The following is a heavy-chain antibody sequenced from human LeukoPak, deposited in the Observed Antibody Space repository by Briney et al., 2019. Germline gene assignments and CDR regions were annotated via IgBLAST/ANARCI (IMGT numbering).Heavy chain of an antibody. CDR1: GFTFSSYG. CDR2: ISYDGSNK. D-gene: IGHD2-15*01. Sequence: GGSLRLSCAASGFTFSSYGMHWVRQAPGKGLEWVAVISYDGSNKYYADSVKGRFTISRDNSKNTLYLQMNSLRAEDTAVYYCAKGLPADWGQGTLVTVSS. CDR3: AKGLPAD. J-gene: IGHJ4*02. V-gene: IGHV3-30*18.